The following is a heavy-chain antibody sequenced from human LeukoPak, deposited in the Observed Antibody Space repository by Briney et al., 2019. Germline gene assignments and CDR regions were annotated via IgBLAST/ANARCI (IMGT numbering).Heavy chain of an antibody. V-gene: IGHV4-59*01. CDR1: GGSIGSYY. Sequence: SETLSLTCTVSGGSIGSYYWSWIRQPPGKGLEWIGYIHYSGSTNHNPSLKSRVTISIDTSKNQLSLRLTSVTAADTAVYYCAGYGNYWDWYFDLWGRGTLVTVSS. D-gene: IGHD4-11*01. CDR2: IHYSGST. CDR3: AGYGNYWDWYFDL. J-gene: IGHJ2*01.